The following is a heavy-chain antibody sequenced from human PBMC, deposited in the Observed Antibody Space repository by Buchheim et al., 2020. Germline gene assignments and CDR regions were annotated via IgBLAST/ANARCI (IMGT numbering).Heavy chain of an antibody. V-gene: IGHV1-2*02. CDR2: INPNSGGT. J-gene: IGHJ4*02. CDR1: GYTFSGYY. CDR3: AREDGSYGD. D-gene: IGHD1-26*01. Sequence: QVQLVQSGAEVKKPGASVKVSCKASGYTFSGYYIHWVRQAPGQGLEWMGWINPNSGGTNYAQQFQGRVTMTRDTSTTTAYLELSRLRSDDTAVFYCAREDGSYGDWGQGTL.